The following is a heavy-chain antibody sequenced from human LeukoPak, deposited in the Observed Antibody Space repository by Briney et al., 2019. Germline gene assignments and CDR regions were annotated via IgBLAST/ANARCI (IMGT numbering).Heavy chain of an antibody. J-gene: IGHJ4*02. CDR1: GGSISSSSYY. Sequence: SETLSLTCTVSGGSISSSSYYWGWIRQPPGKGLERIGSIYYSGSTYYNPSLKSRVTISVDTSKNQFSLKLSSVTAADTAVYYCARNSVSARIVGATRYFDYWGQGTLVTVSS. V-gene: IGHV4-39*01. CDR2: IYYSGST. D-gene: IGHD1-26*01. CDR3: ARNSVSARIVGATRYFDY.